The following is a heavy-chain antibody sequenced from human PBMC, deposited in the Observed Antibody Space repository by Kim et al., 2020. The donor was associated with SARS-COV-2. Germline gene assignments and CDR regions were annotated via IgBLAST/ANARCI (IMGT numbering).Heavy chain of an antibody. J-gene: IGHJ4*02. CDR1: GFTFSSYG. D-gene: IGHD6-19*01. CDR2: IWYDGSNK. CDR3: ARDVTGCNSGPSWY. Sequence: GGSLRLSCAASGFTFSSYGMHWVRQAPGKGLEWVAVIWYDGSNKYYADSVKGRFTISRDNSKSTLDLQMNSLRAEDTAVYYCARDVTGCNSGPSWYWGQGTLVTVSS. V-gene: IGHV3-33*01.